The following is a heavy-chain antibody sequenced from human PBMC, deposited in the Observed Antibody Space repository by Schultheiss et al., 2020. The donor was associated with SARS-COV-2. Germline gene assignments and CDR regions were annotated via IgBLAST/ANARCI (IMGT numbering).Heavy chain of an antibody. CDR2: ISGSGGST. CDR1: GFTFSSYA. CDR3: AKGSIFGALGYMDV. D-gene: IGHD3-3*01. J-gene: IGHJ6*03. V-gene: IGHV3-23*01. Sequence: GGSLRLSCAASGFTFSSYAMSWVRQAPGKGLEWVSSISGSGGSTYYADSVKGRFTISRDNSKNTLHLQMNSLRVEDTAVYYCAKGSIFGALGYMDVWGKGTTVTVSS.